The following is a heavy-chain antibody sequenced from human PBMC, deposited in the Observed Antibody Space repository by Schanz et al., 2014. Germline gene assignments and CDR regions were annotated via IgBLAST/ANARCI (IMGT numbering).Heavy chain of an antibody. CDR3: AKSKSQLPLFDY. D-gene: IGHD2-21*01. CDR1: GFTFSNYG. V-gene: IGHV3-48*01. Sequence: VQLVESGGDLVKPGGSLRLSCEASGFTFSNYGMNWVRQAPEKGLEWVSYISSSSGTIYYADSVKGRFTISRDNAKNLLYLQMNSLRADDTAVYYCAKSKSQLPLFDYWGQGTLVAVSS. J-gene: IGHJ4*02. CDR2: ISSSSGTI.